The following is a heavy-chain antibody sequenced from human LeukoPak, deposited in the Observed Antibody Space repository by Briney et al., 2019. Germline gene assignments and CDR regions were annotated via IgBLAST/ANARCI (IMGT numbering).Heavy chain of an antibody. CDR1: GFTFSSYS. CDR2: ISSSSSYI. V-gene: IGHV3-21*01. D-gene: IGHD6-13*01. J-gene: IGHJ4*02. Sequence: GGSLRLSCAASGFTFSSYSMNWVRQAPGKGLEWVSSISSSSSYIYYADSVKGRFTISRDNAKNSLYLQMNSLRAEDTAVYYCARAGYSSSWYPYYFDYWGQGTLVTVSS. CDR3: ARAGYSSSWYPYYFDY.